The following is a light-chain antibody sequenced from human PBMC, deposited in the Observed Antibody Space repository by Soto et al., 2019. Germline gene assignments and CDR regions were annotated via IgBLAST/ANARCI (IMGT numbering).Light chain of an antibody. CDR1: SSDVGTYYF. CDR3: CSYAGNNIFV. V-gene: IGLV2-23*01. J-gene: IGLJ1*01. Sequence: QSALTQPASVSGSLGQSITISCTGSSSDVGTYYFVSWYQQHPGKVPKLMIYEGTKRPSGVSDRFSGSKSGNTASMTISGLQAEDEANYSCCSYAGNNIFVFGNGAKVTVL. CDR2: EGT.